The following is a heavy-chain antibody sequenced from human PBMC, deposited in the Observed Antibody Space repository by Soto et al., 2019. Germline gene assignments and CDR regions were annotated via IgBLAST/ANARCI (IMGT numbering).Heavy chain of an antibody. V-gene: IGHV3-21*01. CDR2: ISSSSSYI. Sequence: GGSLRLSCAASGFTFSSYSMNWVRQAPGKGLEWVSSISSSSSYIYYADSVKGRFTISRDNAKNSLYLQMNSLRAEDTAVYYCARDLNRGEVVEVATDEIDYWGQGTLVTVSS. J-gene: IGHJ4*02. CDR3: ARDLNRGEVVEVATDEIDY. CDR1: GFTFSSYS. D-gene: IGHD3-16*01.